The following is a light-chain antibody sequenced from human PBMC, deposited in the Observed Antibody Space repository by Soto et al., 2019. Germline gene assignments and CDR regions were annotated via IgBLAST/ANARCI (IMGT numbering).Light chain of an antibody. CDR1: QSVSSS. J-gene: IGKJ1*01. CDR2: GAS. Sequence: TTRSPATMSLSLLESATVSCRASQSVSSSLAWYQQKPGQAPRLLIYGASTRATGIPARFSGSGSGTEFTLTISSLQSEDFAVYYCQQYNNWPPWTFGQGTKVDIK. V-gene: IGKV3-15*01. CDR3: QQYNNWPPWT.